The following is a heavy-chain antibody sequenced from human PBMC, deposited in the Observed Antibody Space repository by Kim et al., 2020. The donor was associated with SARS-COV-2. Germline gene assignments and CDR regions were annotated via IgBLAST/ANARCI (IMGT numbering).Heavy chain of an antibody. J-gene: IGHJ3*01. CDR3: ARSGYGGGWGAF. CDR2: IDSGGERE. CDR1: GFIFSGYW. V-gene: IGHV3-7*03. D-gene: IGHD5-12*01. Sequence: GGSLRLSCEASGFIFSGYWMTWVRQAPGSGLEWLTNIDSGGEREFYAASVRGRFTISRDNSKKLVYLQMNNLRVEDTALYYCARSGYGGGWGAF.